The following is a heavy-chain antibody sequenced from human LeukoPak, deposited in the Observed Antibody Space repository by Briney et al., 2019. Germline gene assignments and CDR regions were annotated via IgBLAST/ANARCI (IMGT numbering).Heavy chain of an antibody. D-gene: IGHD2-2*01. V-gene: IGHV4-34*01. J-gene: IGHJ5*02. CDR1: GGSFSGYY. CDR3: AREVPAAINWFDP. CDR2: INHSGST. Sequence: SETLSLTCAAYGGSFSGYYWSWIRQPPGKGLEWIGEINHSGSTNYNPSLKSRVTISVDTSKNQFSLKLSSVTAADTAVYYCAREVPAAINWFDPWGQGTLVTVSS.